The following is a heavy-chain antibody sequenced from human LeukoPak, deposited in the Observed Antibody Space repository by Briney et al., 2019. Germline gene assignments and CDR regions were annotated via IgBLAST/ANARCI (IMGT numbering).Heavy chain of an antibody. V-gene: IGHV3-15*01. CDR1: GFTFSSAW. CDR3: TTPWFY. D-gene: IGHD3-22*01. Sequence: GGSLRLSCAASGFTFSSAWLSWVPQPPGKGLEWVGRIKSKTDGGTTDYAAPVQDRFTISRDDSKNTLYLQMDSLKIDDTAVYYCTTPWFYWGQGTLVTVSS. CDR2: IKSKTDGGTT. J-gene: IGHJ4*02.